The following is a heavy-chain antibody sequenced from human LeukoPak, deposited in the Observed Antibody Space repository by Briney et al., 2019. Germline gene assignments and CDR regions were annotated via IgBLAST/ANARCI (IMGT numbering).Heavy chain of an antibody. CDR2: IYSDGST. Sequence: PGGSLRLSCVASDLTVSSNCMSWVRQAPGKGLEWVSVIYSDGSTYYSDSVKGRFTISRDNSKNTLYLQMNSLRSEDTAVYYCARERIYFGSGRDLTDARLFYCYGMDVWGQGTTVTVSS. J-gene: IGHJ6*02. D-gene: IGHD3-10*01. CDR1: DLTVSSNC. V-gene: IGHV3-53*01. CDR3: ARERIYFGSGRDLTDARLFYCYGMDV.